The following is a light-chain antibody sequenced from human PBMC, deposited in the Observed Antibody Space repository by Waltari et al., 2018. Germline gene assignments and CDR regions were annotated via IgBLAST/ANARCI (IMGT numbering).Light chain of an antibody. Sequence: DIQMTQSPSSLSASVGDRVTITCRASQSISSYLNWYQQKPGKAPKLLIYAASSLQSGVPSRFSGSGAGTDFTLTFSSLQSEDFAVYYCQQYNNWHPLTFGGGTKVEIK. V-gene: IGKV1-39*01. CDR2: AAS. CDR1: QSISSY. J-gene: IGKJ4*01. CDR3: QQYNNWHPLT.